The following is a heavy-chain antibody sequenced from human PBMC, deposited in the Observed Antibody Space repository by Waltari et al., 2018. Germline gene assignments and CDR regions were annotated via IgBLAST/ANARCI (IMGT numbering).Heavy chain of an antibody. V-gene: IGHV4-59*11. CDR2: IYYTGST. Sequence: QVQLQESGPNLLKPSETLSLICTVSGGSFSGLYWSWVRQPPGKGLDWIGYIYYTGSTNFNPSLKSRVTMSVDTSKNQFSLKLSSVTAADTAFYYCARGGGGDWEWFDPWGQGTLVTVSS. D-gene: IGHD2-21*02. CDR1: GGSFSGLY. J-gene: IGHJ5*02. CDR3: ARGGGGDWEWFDP.